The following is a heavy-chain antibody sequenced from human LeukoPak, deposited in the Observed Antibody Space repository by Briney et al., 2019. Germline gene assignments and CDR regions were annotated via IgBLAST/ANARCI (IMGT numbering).Heavy chain of an antibody. J-gene: IGHJ4*02. Sequence: ASVKVSCTASGYTFTSYYMHWVRQAPGQGLEWMGIINPSGSSTSYAQKFQGRVTMTRDTSTSTVYMELSSLRSEDTAVYYCARDKVRWIQDYWGQGTLVTVSS. D-gene: IGHD5-12*01. CDR1: GYTFTSYY. V-gene: IGHV1-46*01. CDR3: ARDKVRWIQDY. CDR2: INPSGSST.